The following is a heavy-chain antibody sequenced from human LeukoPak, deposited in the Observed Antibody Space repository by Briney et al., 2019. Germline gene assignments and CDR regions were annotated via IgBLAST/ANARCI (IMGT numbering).Heavy chain of an antibody. Sequence: GGSLRLSCATSGFIFSHHSMNWVRQAPGKGLEWVSGIRADTVTTYYADSVKGRFIISRDNPKNTVYLQMNSLTTEDTALYYCAKGPTIPPYYPSGSYYETKAQFDVWGQGTLVTVSS. CDR1: GFIFSHHS. V-gene: IGHV3-23*01. J-gene: IGHJ4*02. CDR3: AKGPTIPPYYPSGSYYETKAQFDV. D-gene: IGHD3-10*01. CDR2: IRADTVTT.